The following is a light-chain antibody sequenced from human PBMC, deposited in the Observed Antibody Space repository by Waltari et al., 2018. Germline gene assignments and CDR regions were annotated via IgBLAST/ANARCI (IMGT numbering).Light chain of an antibody. V-gene: IGLV3-25*03. J-gene: IGLJ2*01. CDR1: AMPKQY. Sequence: SYELTQPPSVSVSPGQTARITCSGDAMPKQYVYWYQQRPGQAPMWLIYKDTQRSPGIPERFSGSSSGTRVTLIINGVQAEDEADYYCQSADINSTYVVFGGGTKLTVL. CDR2: KDT. CDR3: QSADINSTYVV.